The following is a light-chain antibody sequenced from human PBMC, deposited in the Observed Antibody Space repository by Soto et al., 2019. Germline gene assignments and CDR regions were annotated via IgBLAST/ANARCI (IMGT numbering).Light chain of an antibody. CDR2: KTS. CDR3: QQWSLYSWT. J-gene: IGKJ1*01. V-gene: IGKV1-5*03. CDR1: QNIGVW. Sequence: DIQMTQSPSTLSASVGDRVTIACRASQNIGVWLAWYQQKPGKVPSLLIYKTSTLEDGVPSRFSGNGFGTDFTLTISGLQPDDFATYYCQQWSLYSWTFGQGTKVEIK.